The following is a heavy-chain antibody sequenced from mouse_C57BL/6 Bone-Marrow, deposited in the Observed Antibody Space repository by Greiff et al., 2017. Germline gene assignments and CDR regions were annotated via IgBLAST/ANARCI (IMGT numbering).Heavy chain of an antibody. D-gene: IGHD2-5*01. Sequence: EVQLQQSGPELVKPGASVKISCKASGYTFTDYYMNWVKQSHGKSLEWIGDINPNTGGTSYNQKFKGKATLTVDKSSSTAYKELRSLTSEDSAVYYCARPGYSNPYYYAMDYWGQGTSVTVSS. CDR1: GYTFTDYY. CDR2: INPNTGGT. CDR3: ARPGYSNPYYYAMDY. V-gene: IGHV1-26*01. J-gene: IGHJ4*01.